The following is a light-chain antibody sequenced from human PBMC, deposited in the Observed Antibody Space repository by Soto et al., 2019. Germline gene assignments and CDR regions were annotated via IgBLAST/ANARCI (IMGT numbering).Light chain of an antibody. CDR1: QSVSSY. CDR2: AAS. CDR3: QQRSDWSSIT. V-gene: IGKV3-11*01. Sequence: EIVLTQSPGTLSLSPGERAPLSFRASQSVSSYVAWYQQRPGQVPRLLIYAASNRATGIPARFSGSGSGTDFTLTISSLEPEDFAVYYCQQRSDWSSITFGQGTRLEIK. J-gene: IGKJ5*01.